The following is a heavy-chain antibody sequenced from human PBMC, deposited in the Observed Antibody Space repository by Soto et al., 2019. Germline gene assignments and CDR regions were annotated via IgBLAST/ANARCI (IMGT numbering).Heavy chain of an antibody. J-gene: IGHJ5*02. V-gene: IGHV4-39*02. D-gene: IGHD3-16*02. CDR3: ARECARPHYRWFDP. Sequence: PSETLSLTCTVSGGSISSSSYYWGWIRQPPGKGLEWIGSIYYSGSTYYNPSLKSRVTISRDNSKNTLYLQMNSLRAEDTAVYYCARECARPHYRWFDPWGQGTLVTVSS. CDR2: IYYSGST. CDR1: GGSISSSSYY.